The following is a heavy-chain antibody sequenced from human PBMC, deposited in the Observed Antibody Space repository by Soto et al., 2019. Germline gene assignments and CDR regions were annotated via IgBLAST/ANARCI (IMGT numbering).Heavy chain of an antibody. CDR2: IRSKANSYAT. D-gene: IGHD5-12*01. CDR1: GFTCSGSA. J-gene: IGHJ6*03. Sequence: VQLVESGGGLVQPGGSLKLSCAASGFTCSGSAMHWVRQASGKGLEWVGRIRSKANSYATAYSASVKGRFTISRDDSTNTAYLQMNSLTTEATAVYYCTSRHSGYDCGYYYMDVWGKGTTVTVSS. V-gene: IGHV3-73*01. CDR3: TSRHSGYDCGYYYMDV.